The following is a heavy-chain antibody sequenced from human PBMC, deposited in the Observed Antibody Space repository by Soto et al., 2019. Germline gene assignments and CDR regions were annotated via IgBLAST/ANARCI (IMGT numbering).Heavy chain of an antibody. Sequence: EVQLVESGGGLVKPGGSLRLSCAASGFTFSSYSMNWVRQAPGKGLEWVSSISSSSSYIYYADSVKGRFTISRDNAKNSLYLQMNRLRAEDTAVYYCARVRGSRYQLRWRFPFDYWGQGTLVTVSS. CDR2: ISSSSSYI. CDR3: ARVRGSRYQLRWRFPFDY. D-gene: IGHD2-2*01. J-gene: IGHJ4*02. V-gene: IGHV3-21*01. CDR1: GFTFSSYS.